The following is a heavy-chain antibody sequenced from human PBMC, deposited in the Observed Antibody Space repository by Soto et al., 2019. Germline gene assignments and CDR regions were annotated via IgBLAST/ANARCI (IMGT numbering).Heavy chain of an antibody. J-gene: IGHJ6*03. CDR2: IRSKANSYAT. CDR3: TRRALGRGTMVRGVIQTTARYYYYYMDV. V-gene: IGHV3-73*01. Sequence: PGGSLRLSCAASGFTFSGSAMHWVRQASGKGLEWVGRIRSKANSYATAYAASVKGRFTISRDDSKNTAYLQMNSLKTEDTAVYYCTRRALGRGTMVRGVIQTTARYYYYYMDVWGKGTTVTVSS. CDR1: GFTFSGSA. D-gene: IGHD3-10*01.